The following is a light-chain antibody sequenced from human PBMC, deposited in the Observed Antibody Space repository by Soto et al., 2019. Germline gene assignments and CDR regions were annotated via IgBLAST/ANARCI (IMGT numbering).Light chain of an antibody. J-gene: IGKJ1*01. CDR3: QQYGSSPPWT. CDR1: QSVSSSY. CDR2: GAS. Sequence: EIVLTQSPGTLSLSPGERATLSCRASQSVSSSYLAWYQQKPGQAPRLLIYGASSRATGIPERFSGSGSGTDFTLTISRLEPEDFAVYYCQQYGSSPPWTFGQGTKGDIK. V-gene: IGKV3-20*01.